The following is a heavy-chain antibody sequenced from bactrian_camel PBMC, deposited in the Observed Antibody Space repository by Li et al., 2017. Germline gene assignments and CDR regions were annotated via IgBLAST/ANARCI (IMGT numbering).Heavy chain of an antibody. Sequence: DVQLVESGGGSALAGGSLTLSCAAGRYTYKRNCMGWFRQRPGKDREGVAVLWIGGATTSYADSVKGRFIITRDKARDLVYLQMNGLQPEDTGIYYCAADQLYGTCRDVLDFPARGQGTQVTVS. CDR1: RYTYKRNC. D-gene: IGHD6*01. J-gene: IGHJ4*01. CDR2: LWIGGATT. CDR3: AADQLYGTCRDVLDFPA. V-gene: IGHV3S42*01.